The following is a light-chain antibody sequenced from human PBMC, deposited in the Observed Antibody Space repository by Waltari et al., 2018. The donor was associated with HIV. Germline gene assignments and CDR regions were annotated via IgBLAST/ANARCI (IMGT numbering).Light chain of an antibody. V-gene: IGLV2-14*01. CDR3: SSYTSSSTVV. Sequence: QSALTQPASVSGSPGQSITISCTGTSSNVGDYNYVSWYQQHPGKAPKLMIYEVSNRPSGVSYRFSGSKSGNTASLTISGLQAEDEADYYCSSYTSSSTVVFGGGTKLTVL. J-gene: IGLJ2*01. CDR1: SSNVGDYNY. CDR2: EVS.